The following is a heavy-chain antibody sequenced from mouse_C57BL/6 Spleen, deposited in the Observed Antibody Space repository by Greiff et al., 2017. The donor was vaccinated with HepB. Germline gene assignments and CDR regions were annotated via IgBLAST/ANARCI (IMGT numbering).Heavy chain of an antibody. D-gene: IGHD1-1*01. V-gene: IGHV1-18*01. Sequence: EVQLQESGPELVKPGASVKIPCKASGYTFTDYNMDWVKQSHGKSLEWIGDINPNNGGTIYNQKFKGKATLTVDKSSSTAYMELRSLTSEDTAVYYCARRGLITTVVYWYFDVWGTGTTVTVSS. J-gene: IGHJ1*03. CDR1: GYTFTDYN. CDR3: ARRGLITTVVYWYFDV. CDR2: INPNNGGT.